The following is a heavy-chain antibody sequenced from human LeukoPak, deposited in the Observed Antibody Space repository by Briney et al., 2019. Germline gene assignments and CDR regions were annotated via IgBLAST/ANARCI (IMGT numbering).Heavy chain of an antibody. CDR1: GYTFTCYG. J-gene: IGHJ3*02. CDR2: ISAYNGNT. V-gene: IGHV1-18*01. D-gene: IGHD6-6*01. Sequence: ASVKVSCKASGYTFTCYGISWVRQAPGQGLEWMGWISAYNGNTNYAQKLQGRVTMTTDTSTSTAYMELRSLRSDDTAVYYCARDSRYSSSYDAFDIWGQGTMVTVSS. CDR3: ARDSRYSSSYDAFDI.